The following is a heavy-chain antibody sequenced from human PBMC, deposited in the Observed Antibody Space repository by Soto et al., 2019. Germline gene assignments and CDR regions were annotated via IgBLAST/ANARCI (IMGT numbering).Heavy chain of an antibody. CDR3: ARDSHAALDS. CDR1: GFTFSDHY. CDR2: TKNEAESYTT. V-gene: IGHV3-72*01. Sequence: SLRLSFVASGFTFSDHYMDWVRQAPGQGPEWVGRTKNEAESYTTDYAASVKGRFTVSRDDSKNSLWLQMNSLKTEDTAVYYCARDSHAALDSWGQGTLVTVSS. D-gene: IGHD2-15*01. J-gene: IGHJ4*02.